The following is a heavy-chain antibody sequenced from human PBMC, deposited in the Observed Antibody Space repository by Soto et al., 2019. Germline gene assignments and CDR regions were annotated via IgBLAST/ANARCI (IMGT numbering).Heavy chain of an antibody. V-gene: IGHV4-59*01. D-gene: IGHD5-18*01. CDR1: GGSISNYY. Sequence: SETLSLTCTVSGGSISNYYLSWIRQPPGKGLEWIGHIFYSGSTNYNPALKSRVTISVDTSKNQFSLKLSSVTAADTAVYYCARDSGYNYGYFRWFDPWGQGTLVTVSS. J-gene: IGHJ5*02. CDR3: ARDSGYNYGYFRWFDP. CDR2: IFYSGST.